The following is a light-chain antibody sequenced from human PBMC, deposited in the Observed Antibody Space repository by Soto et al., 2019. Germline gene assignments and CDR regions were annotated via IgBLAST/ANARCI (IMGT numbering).Light chain of an antibody. Sequence: DIQMTQSPSSLSASVGDRVTITCQASQDISNYLNWYQQKPGKAPKLLIYDASNWETGVPSRFSGSGSRTDFTISIRSLQPEDIATYYCHQYDNLPLTFGGGPKVEI. CDR1: QDISNY. J-gene: IGKJ4*01. CDR3: HQYDNLPLT. V-gene: IGKV1-33*01. CDR2: DAS.